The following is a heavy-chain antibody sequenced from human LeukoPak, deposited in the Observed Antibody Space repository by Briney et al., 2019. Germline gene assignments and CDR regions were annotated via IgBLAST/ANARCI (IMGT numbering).Heavy chain of an antibody. CDR1: GFTVSSNY. D-gene: IGHD3-16*01. V-gene: IGHV3-53*01. CDR3: AKWGGHPLHNYYVGV. Sequence: GGSLRLSCAASGFTVSSNYMSWVRQAPGKGLEWVSVIYSGGSTYYADSVKGRFTISRDNSNNTLYLQMNSLRAEDTAVYYCAKWGGHPLHNYYVGVWGKGTTVAVSS. J-gene: IGHJ6*03. CDR2: IYSGGST.